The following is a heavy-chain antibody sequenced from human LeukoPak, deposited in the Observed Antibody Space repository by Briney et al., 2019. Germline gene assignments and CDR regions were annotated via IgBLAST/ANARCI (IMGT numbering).Heavy chain of an antibody. CDR1: GYTFTSYG. CDR3: ARGDCSSTSCLYDAFDI. CDR2: ISAYNGNT. D-gene: IGHD2-2*01. J-gene: IGHJ3*02. Sequence: GASVKVSCKASGYTFTSYGISWVRQAPGQGLEWMGWISAYNGNTNYAQKLQGRVTMTTDTSTSTAYMELRSLISDDTAVYYCARGDCSSTSCLYDAFDIWGQGTMVTVSS. V-gene: IGHV1-18*01.